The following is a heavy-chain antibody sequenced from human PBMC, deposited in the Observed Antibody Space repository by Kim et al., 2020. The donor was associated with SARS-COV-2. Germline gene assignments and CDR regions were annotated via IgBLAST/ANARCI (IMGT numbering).Heavy chain of an antibody. J-gene: IGHJ6*03. D-gene: IGHD4-17*01. V-gene: IGHV3-13*01. Sequence: YPGSVKGRCTISRENAKNSLYLQMNSLRAGDTAVYYCARGGFYGRRPMDVWGKGTTVTVSS. CDR3: ARGGFYGRRPMDV.